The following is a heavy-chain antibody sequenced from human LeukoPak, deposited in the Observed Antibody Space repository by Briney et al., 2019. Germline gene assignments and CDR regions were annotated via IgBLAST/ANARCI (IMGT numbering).Heavy chain of an antibody. J-gene: IGHJ4*02. D-gene: IGHD5-12*01. CDR2: INPNTGDT. V-gene: IGHV1-2*02. CDR1: GYTFTGQF. CDR3: ASYPRYMSSPPFDY. Sequence: GASVKVSCRASGYTFTGQFMHWVRQAPRQGLEWMGWINPNTGDTNYAQKFQGRVTMTRDTTINTAYMDLSRLTSDDTAVYYCASYPRYMSSPPFDYWGQGTLVTVSS.